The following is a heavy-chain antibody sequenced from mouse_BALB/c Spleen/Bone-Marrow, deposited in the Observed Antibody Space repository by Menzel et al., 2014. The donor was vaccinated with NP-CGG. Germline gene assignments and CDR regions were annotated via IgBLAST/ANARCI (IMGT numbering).Heavy chain of an antibody. CDR3: ARGNYGNYVDYFDY. J-gene: IGHJ2*01. Sequence: EVMLVESGGGLVQPGGSLKLSCAASGFTFSSYGMSWVRQTPDKRLELVASINSNGGSTYYPDSVKGRFTISRDNAKNTLSLQMSSLKSGDTAMYYCARGNYGNYVDYFDYWGQGTTLTVSS. CDR2: INSNGGST. D-gene: IGHD2-1*01. V-gene: IGHV5-6-3*01. CDR1: GFTFSSYG.